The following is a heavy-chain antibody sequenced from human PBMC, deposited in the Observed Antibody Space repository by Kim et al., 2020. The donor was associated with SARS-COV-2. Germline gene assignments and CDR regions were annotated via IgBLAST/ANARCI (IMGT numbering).Heavy chain of an antibody. D-gene: IGHD2-2*01. CDR3: ASVVH. Sequence: SSSTSTIYYADSVKGRFTISRDNAKNSLYLQMNSLRAEDTAVYYCASVVHWGQGTLVTVSS. J-gene: IGHJ4*02. V-gene: IGHV3-48*04. CDR2: SSSTSTI.